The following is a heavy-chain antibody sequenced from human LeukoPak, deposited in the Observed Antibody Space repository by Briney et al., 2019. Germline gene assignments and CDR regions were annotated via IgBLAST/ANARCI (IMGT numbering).Heavy chain of an antibody. Sequence: GGSLRLSCAASGFTFSSYAMSWVRQAPGKGLEWVSAISGSGGSTYYADSVKGRFTISRDNSKNTLYLQMNSLRAEDTAVYYCAKEGITMVRGVIVEGSLDYWGQGTLVTVSS. CDR3: AKEGITMVRGVIVEGSLDY. V-gene: IGHV3-23*01. CDR1: GFTFSSYA. J-gene: IGHJ4*02. D-gene: IGHD3-10*01. CDR2: ISGSGGST.